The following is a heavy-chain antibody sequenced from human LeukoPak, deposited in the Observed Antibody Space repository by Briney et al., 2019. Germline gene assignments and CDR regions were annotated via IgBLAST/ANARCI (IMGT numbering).Heavy chain of an antibody. CDR2: ISSSGTYI. D-gene: IGHD2-15*01. V-gene: IGHV3-21*01. CDR3: ATHPYCSGGTCSDSYFDS. CDR1: GLAFNTYS. J-gene: IGHJ4*02. Sequence: GGSLRLSCAASGLAFNTYSMTWVRQAPGKGLEWVSSISSSGTYIYYADSMKGRFIISRDNAKNSLFLQMSSLRAEDTALYYCATHPYCSGGTCSDSYFDSWGQGTLVTVSS.